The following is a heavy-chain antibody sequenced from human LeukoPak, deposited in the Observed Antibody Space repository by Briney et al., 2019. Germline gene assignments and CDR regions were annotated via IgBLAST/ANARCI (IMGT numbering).Heavy chain of an antibody. CDR1: GGSISSSSYY. V-gene: IGHV4-39*01. D-gene: IGHD6-13*01. CDR2: IYYSGST. Sequence: PSETLSLTCTVSGGSISSSSYYWGWIRQPPGKGLEWIGSIYYSGSTYYNPFLKSRVTISVDTSKNQFSLKLSSVTAADTAVYYCASQYSSSWYQLVYYYGMDVWGQGTTVTVSS. J-gene: IGHJ6*02. CDR3: ASQYSSSWYQLVYYYGMDV.